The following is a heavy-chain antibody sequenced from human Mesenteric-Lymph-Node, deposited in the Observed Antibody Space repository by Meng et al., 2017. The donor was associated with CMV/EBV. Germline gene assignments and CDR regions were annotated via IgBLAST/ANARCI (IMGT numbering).Heavy chain of an antibody. CDR3: AKDRGYCSSTSCPIDY. D-gene: IGHD2-2*01. CDR1: GFTFSSYG. J-gene: IGHJ4*02. CDR2: IWYDGSNK. Sequence: SGFTFSSYGMHWVRQAPGQGLEWVAVIWYDGSNKYYADSVKGRFTISRDNSKNTLYLQMNSLRAGDTAVYYCAKDRGYCSSTSCPIDYWGQGTLVTVSS. V-gene: IGHV3-33*06.